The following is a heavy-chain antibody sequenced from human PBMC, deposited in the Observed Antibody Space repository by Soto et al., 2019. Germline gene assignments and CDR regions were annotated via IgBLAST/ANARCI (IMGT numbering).Heavy chain of an antibody. CDR1: GYSFTSYA. Sequence: ASVKVSCKASGYSFTSYAISWVRQAPGQGLEWMGWINAYNGNTKYAQKLQGRATMTTDTSTSTAYMELRSLRSDDTAVYYCARDAAVGLFDYWGQGTLVTVSS. D-gene: IGHD1-26*01. V-gene: IGHV1-18*01. CDR3: ARDAAVGLFDY. J-gene: IGHJ4*02. CDR2: INAYNGNT.